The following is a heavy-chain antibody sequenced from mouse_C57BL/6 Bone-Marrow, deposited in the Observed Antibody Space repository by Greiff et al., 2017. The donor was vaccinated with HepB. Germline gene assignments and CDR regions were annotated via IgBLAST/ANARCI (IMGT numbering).Heavy chain of an antibody. CDR2: INPGSGGT. Sequence: QVQLQQSGAELVRPGTSVKVSCKASGYAFTNYLIEWVKQRPGQGLEWIGVINPGSGGTNYNEKFKGKATLTADKSSSTAYMQLSSLTSEDSAVYFCASPYYGSSHWYFDVWGTGTTVTVSS. CDR3: ASPYYGSSHWYFDV. J-gene: IGHJ1*03. D-gene: IGHD1-1*01. CDR1: GYAFTNYL. V-gene: IGHV1-54*01.